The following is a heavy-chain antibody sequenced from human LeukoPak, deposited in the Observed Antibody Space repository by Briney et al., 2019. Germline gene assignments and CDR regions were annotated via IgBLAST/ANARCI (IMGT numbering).Heavy chain of an antibody. CDR1: GFTFSNAW. CDR2: IKSKTDGGTT. J-gene: IGHJ4*02. V-gene: IGHV3-15*01. Sequence: GGSLRLSCAASGFTFSNAWMSWVRQAPGKGLEWVGRIKSKTDGGTTDYAAPVKGRFTISRDDSKNTLYLQMNSLKTEDTAVYYCAKARITMIEVVPFDYWGQGTLVTVS. D-gene: IGHD3-22*01. CDR3: AKARITMIEVVPFDY.